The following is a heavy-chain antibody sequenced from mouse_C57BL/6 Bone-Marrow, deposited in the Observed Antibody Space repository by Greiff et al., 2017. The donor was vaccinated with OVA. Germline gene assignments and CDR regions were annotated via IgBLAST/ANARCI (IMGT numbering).Heavy chain of an antibody. Sequence: VKLQQPGAELVKPGASVKLSCKASGYTFTSYWMQWVKQRPGQGLEWIGEIDPSDSYTNYNQKFKGKATLTVDTSSSTAYMQLSSLTSEDSAVYYCARDDDWYFDVWGTETTVTVSS. V-gene: IGHV1-50*01. CDR3: ARDDDWYFDV. CDR2: IDPSDSYT. J-gene: IGHJ1*03. D-gene: IGHD2-12*01. CDR1: GYTFTSYW.